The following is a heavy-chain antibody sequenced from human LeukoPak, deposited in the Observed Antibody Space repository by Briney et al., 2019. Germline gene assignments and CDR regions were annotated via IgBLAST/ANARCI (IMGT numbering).Heavy chain of an antibody. Sequence: GGSLRLSCGASGFTFDDYGMSWVRQAPGKGLEWVSGINWNGGSTGYADSVKGRFTISRDNAKNSLYLQMNSLRAEDTALYYCARDLGYCSGGNCYSGKNWFDPWGQGTLVTVSS. D-gene: IGHD2-15*01. V-gene: IGHV3-20*04. CDR3: ARDLGYCSGGNCYSGKNWFDP. CDR2: INWNGGST. J-gene: IGHJ5*02. CDR1: GFTFDDYG.